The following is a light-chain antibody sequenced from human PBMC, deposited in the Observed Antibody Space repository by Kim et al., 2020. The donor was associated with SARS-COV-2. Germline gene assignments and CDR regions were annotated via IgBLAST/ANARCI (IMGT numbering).Light chain of an antibody. Sequence: QSMLTQPPSASGTPGQRVTISCSGSSSNIGSNYVYWYRQLPGTAPKLLIYRNNQRPSGIPDRFSGSKSGTSASLAISGLRSEDEADYYCAAWDDSLSGWVFGGGTQLTVL. V-gene: IGLV1-47*01. J-gene: IGLJ3*02. CDR1: SSNIGSNY. CDR2: RNN. CDR3: AAWDDSLSGWV.